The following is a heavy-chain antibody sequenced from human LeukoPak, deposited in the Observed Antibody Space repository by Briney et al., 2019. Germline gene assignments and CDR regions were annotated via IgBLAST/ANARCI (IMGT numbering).Heavy chain of an antibody. J-gene: IGHJ3*02. V-gene: IGHV4-31*03. D-gene: IGHD2-15*01. CDR3: AREVQYSGAFDI. Sequence: SQTLSLTCTVSGGSISSGGYYWSWIRQHPGKGLEWIGYIYYSGSTYYNPSLKSRVTISVDTSKNQFSLKFSSVTAADTAVYYCAREVQYSGAFDIWGQGTMVTVSS. CDR1: GGSISSGGYY. CDR2: IYYSGST.